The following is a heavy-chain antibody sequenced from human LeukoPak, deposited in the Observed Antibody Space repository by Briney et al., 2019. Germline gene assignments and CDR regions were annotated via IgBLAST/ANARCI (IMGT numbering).Heavy chain of an antibody. J-gene: IGHJ5*02. CDR3: ARVRLEEGHTMIVVRWFDP. CDR2: IYHSGST. V-gene: IGHV4-38-2*02. D-gene: IGHD3-22*01. CDR1: GYSISSGYY. Sequence: SETLSLTCTVSGYSISSGYYWGWIRQPPGKGLEWIGSIYHSGSTYYNPSLKSRVTISVDTSKNQLSLKLSSVTAADTAVYYCARVRLEEGHTMIVVRWFDPWGQGTLVTVSS.